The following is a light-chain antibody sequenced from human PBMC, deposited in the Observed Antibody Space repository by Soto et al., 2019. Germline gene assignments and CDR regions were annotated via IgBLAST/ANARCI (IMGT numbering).Light chain of an antibody. CDR2: AAS. J-gene: IGKJ2*01. CDR1: QSLNSY. Sequence: DIQVTQSPSSLSASVGDRVTITCRASQSLNSYLNWYQQKPGTAPKLLIYAASSLQSGVPSRFSGSGSGTDFTLTISSLQPEDFATYYCQQSYSTPYTFGQGTKLEIQ. V-gene: IGKV1-39*01. CDR3: QQSYSTPYT.